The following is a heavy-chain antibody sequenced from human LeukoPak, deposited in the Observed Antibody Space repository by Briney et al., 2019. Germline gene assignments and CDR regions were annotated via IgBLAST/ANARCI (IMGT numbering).Heavy chain of an antibody. V-gene: IGHV3-49*04. CDR2: ITSKAYGGTI. CDR3: ARVRLSGTPPFYDY. Sequence: GGSLTLSCRGSGFTFGDYAMSWVRQAPGKGLEWVGVITSKAYGGTIEHGPSVKGRFTISRDDSKSIAYLQMNSLKTEDTAVYYCARVRLSGTPPFYDYWGQGTLVTVSS. CDR1: GFTFGDYA. D-gene: IGHD1-26*01. J-gene: IGHJ4*02.